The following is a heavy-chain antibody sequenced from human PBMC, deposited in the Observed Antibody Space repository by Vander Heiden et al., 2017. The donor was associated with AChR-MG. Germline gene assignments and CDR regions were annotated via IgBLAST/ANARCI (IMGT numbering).Heavy chain of an antibody. Sequence: EVQLLESGGGLVHPGGSLRLSCSPSGFTFSSSAMTWVRQTPGKGLEWVSTITDSGDSSYYTDSVKGRFTVSRDNSNNTLYLQMNSLRAEDTALYYCAKDYNNYVGDLHYWGQGTLVTVSS. CDR1: GFTFSSSA. V-gene: IGHV3-23*01. CDR3: AKDYNNYVGDLHY. D-gene: IGHD4-4*01. CDR2: ITDSGDSS. J-gene: IGHJ4*02.